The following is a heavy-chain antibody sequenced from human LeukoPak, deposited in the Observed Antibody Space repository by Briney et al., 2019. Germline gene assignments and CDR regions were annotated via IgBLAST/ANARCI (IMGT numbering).Heavy chain of an antibody. CDR1: GYTFTSYG. CDR2: INPNSGGT. V-gene: IGHV1-2*06. D-gene: IGHD6-25*01. Sequence: ASVKVSCKASGYTFTSYGISWVRQAPGRGLEWMGRINPNSGGTNYAQKFQGRVTMTRDTSISTAYMELSRLRSDDTAVYYCAREGKQRAFDYWGQGTLVTVSS. CDR3: AREGKQRAFDY. J-gene: IGHJ4*02.